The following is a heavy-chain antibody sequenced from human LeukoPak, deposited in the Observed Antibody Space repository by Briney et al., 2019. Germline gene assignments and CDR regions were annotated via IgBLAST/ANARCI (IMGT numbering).Heavy chain of an antibody. Sequence: SETLSLTCAVYGGSFSGYYWSWNRQPPGKGLEWIGEINHSGSTNYNPSLKSRVTISVDTSKNQFSLKLSSVTAADTAVYYCARLYGSGNNWGQGTLVTVSS. CDR1: GGSFSGYY. D-gene: IGHD3-10*01. CDR3: ARLYGSGNN. V-gene: IGHV4-34*01. CDR2: INHSGST. J-gene: IGHJ4*02.